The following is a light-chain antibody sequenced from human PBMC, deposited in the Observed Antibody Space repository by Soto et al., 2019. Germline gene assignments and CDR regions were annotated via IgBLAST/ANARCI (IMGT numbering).Light chain of an antibody. J-gene: IGLJ1*01. V-gene: IGLV2-14*01. CDR2: DVS. Sequence: QSALTQPASVSGSPGQSITISCTGTSSDVGGYNYVSWYQQTPGKAPKLMIYDVSNRPSGVSNRFSGSKSGNTASLTISGLQAEDEADYYCSSYTSSRTRVFGTGTKVTVL. CDR3: SSYTSSRTRV. CDR1: SSDVGGYNY.